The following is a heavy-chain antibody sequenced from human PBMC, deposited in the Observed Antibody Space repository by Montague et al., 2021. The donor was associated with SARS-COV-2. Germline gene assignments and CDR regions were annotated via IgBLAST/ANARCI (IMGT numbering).Heavy chain of an antibody. CDR2: MYYSGST. CDR3: ARDFDY. Sequence: SETLSLTCTVSGGSISSDYWSWIRQPPGKGLEWIWYMYYSGSTNYNPSLKSRVTLSVDTSKNQFSLKLSSVTAADTAVYYCARDFDYWGQGTLVTVSS. CDR1: GGSISSDY. J-gene: IGHJ4*02. V-gene: IGHV4-59*13.